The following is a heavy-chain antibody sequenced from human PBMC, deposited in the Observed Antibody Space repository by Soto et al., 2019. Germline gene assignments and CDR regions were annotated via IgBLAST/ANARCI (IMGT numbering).Heavy chain of an antibody. D-gene: IGHD1-26*01. V-gene: IGHV3-33*08. CDR3: ARGIGVNSVGFDP. CDR1: GFTFSSYG. Sequence: QVQLVESGGGVVQPGRSLRLSCAASGFTFSSYGMHWVRQAPGKGLEWVAVIWYDGSKEYYADSVKGRFTISRDNYKNTLYLQMNSLRPADTAVYYCARGIGVNSVGFDPWGQGTLVTVSS. J-gene: IGHJ5*02. CDR2: IWYDGSKE.